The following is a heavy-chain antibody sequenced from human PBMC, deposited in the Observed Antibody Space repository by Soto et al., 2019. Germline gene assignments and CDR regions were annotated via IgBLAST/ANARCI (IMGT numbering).Heavy chain of an antibody. CDR1: GGTFSSYA. J-gene: IGHJ4*02. D-gene: IGHD3-22*01. V-gene: IGHV1-69*06. Sequence: SVKVSCKASGGTFSSYAISWVRQAPGQGLEWMGGIIPIFGTANYAQKFQGRVTITADKSTSTAYMELSSLRSEDTAVYYCARGGYDSSGYFPHDYWGQGTLVTVS. CDR3: ARGGYDSSGYFPHDY. CDR2: IIPIFGTA.